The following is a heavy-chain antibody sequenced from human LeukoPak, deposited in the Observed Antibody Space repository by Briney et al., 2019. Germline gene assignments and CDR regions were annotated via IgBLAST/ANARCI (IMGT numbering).Heavy chain of an antibody. CDR2: IIPIFGTA. Sequence: SVKVSCKASGGTFSSYAISWVRQAPGQGLEWMGGIIPIFGTANYAQKFQGRVTITADESTSTAYMELSSLRSEDTAVYYCARSGGPPKDIVVVVAAIRDAFDIWGQGTMVTVSS. J-gene: IGHJ3*02. CDR1: GGTFSSYA. CDR3: ARSGGPPKDIVVVVAAIRDAFDI. V-gene: IGHV1-69*13. D-gene: IGHD2-15*01.